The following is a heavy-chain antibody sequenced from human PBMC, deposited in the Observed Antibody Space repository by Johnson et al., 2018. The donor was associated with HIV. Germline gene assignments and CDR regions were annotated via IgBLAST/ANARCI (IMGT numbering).Heavy chain of an antibody. J-gene: IGHJ3*02. CDR2: ISYDAGNK. Sequence: QVQLVESGGGLVKPGGSLRLSCAASEFTFSNYGMHWVRQAPGKGLEWVAVISYDAGNKYYADSVKGRFTISRDNSKNTLYLQMNSLRPEDTAVYYCATCRVPAAMFDALDIWGQGTMVTVSS. V-gene: IGHV3-30*03. D-gene: IGHD2-2*01. CDR3: ATCRVPAAMFDALDI. CDR1: EFTFSNYG.